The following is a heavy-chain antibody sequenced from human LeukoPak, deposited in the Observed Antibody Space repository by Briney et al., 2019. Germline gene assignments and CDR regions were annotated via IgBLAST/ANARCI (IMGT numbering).Heavy chain of an antibody. D-gene: IGHD3-10*01. CDR3: ARARGSEYYFDY. CDR1: GGSFSGYH. Sequence: PSETLSLTCAVYGGSFSGYHWSWIRQPPGKGLEWIGEINHSGSTNYNPSLKSRVTISVDTSKNQFSLKLSSVTAADTAVYYCARARGSEYYFDYWGQGTLVTVSS. CDR2: INHSGST. J-gene: IGHJ4*02. V-gene: IGHV4-34*01.